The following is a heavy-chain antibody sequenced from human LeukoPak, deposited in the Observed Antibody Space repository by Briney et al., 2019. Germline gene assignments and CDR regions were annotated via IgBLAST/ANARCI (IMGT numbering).Heavy chain of an antibody. J-gene: IGHJ4*02. V-gene: IGHV1-18*01. CDR3: TRSLVF. CDR1: GYTFTSYG. D-gene: IGHD1-26*01. Sequence: GASVTVSCKASGYTFTSYGISWVRQAPGRGLEWMGWISAVNGNTSYAQKFLDRLTLTTDTATSTAYMELGSLTSDDTAVYFCTRSLVFWGQGTQVTVSS. CDR2: ISAVNGNT.